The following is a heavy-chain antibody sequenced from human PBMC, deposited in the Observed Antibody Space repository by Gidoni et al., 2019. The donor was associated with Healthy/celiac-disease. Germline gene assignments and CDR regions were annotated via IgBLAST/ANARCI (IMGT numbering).Heavy chain of an antibody. J-gene: IGHJ6*03. D-gene: IGHD2-8*01. Sequence: EVQLVESGGGLVQPGGSLSLSCAASGFTFSSYEMNWVRQAPGKGLEWVSYISSSGSTIYYADSVKGRFTISRDNAKNSLYLQMNSLRAEDTAVYYCARAVYMTPYYMDVWGKGTTVTVSS. V-gene: IGHV3-48*03. CDR2: ISSSGSTI. CDR3: ARAVYMTPYYMDV. CDR1: GFTFSSYE.